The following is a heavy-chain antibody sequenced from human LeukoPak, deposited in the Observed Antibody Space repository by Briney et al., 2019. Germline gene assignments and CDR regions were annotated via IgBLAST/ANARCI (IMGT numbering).Heavy chain of an antibody. J-gene: IGHJ4*02. CDR1: GYTFTGYY. CDR2: INPNSGGT. D-gene: IGHD6-13*01. V-gene: IGHV1-2*02. Sequence: ASVKVSCKASGYTFTGYYMHWVRQAPGQGLEWMGWINPNSGGTNYAQKFQGRVTMTRDTSISTAYVELSRLRSDDTAVYYCARVRGYSSSWYDYRGQGTLVTVSS. CDR3: ARVRGYSSSWYDY.